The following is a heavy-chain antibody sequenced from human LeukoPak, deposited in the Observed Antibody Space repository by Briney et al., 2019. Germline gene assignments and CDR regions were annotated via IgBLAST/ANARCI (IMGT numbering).Heavy chain of an antibody. V-gene: IGHV3-21*01. CDR3: ARGRRRGLYSSGGDY. Sequence: GGSLRLSCAASGFTFSSYSMNWVRQAPGKGLEWVSSISSSSSYIYYADSVKGRFTISRDNAKNSLYLKMNSLRAEDTAVYYCARGRRRGLYSSGGDYGGQGTLVIVSA. D-gene: IGHD6-19*01. CDR2: ISSSSSYI. CDR1: GFTFSSYS. J-gene: IGHJ4*02.